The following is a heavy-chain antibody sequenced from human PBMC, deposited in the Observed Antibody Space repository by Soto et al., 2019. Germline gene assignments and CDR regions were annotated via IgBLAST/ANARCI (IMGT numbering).Heavy chain of an antibody. Sequence: QITLKESGPTLVKPTQTLTLTCTYSGFSVSTRGVGVGWIRQPPGKALEWLALIYWDDDKRYRPSLKSRLSLTKDISKNLVVHTMTNMDPVDTGTYYCAHKGDGYRGFKYWGQGTLVTVSS. D-gene: IGHD5-12*01. CDR2: IYWDDDK. CDR3: AHKGDGYRGFKY. V-gene: IGHV2-5*02. J-gene: IGHJ4*02. CDR1: GFSVSTRGVG.